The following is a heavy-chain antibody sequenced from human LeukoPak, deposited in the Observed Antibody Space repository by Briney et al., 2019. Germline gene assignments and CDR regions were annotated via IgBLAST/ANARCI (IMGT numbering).Heavy chain of an antibody. CDR3: ARQAYCSSDSCNPFDY. CDR1: GFTFSSYA. J-gene: IGHJ4*02. D-gene: IGHD2-2*01. CDR2: ISGSGGST. Sequence: GGSLRLSCAASGFTFSSYAMSWVRQAPGKGLEWVSAISGSGGSTYYADSVKGWFTISRDNSKNTPYLQMNSLRAEDTAVYYCARQAYCSSDSCNPFDYWGPGTLVTVSS. V-gene: IGHV3-23*01.